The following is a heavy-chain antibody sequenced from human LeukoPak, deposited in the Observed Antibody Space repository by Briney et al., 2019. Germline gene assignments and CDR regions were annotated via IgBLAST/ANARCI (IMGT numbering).Heavy chain of an antibody. J-gene: IGHJ4*02. CDR2: ISYDGSNK. V-gene: IGHV3-30*03. CDR3: AVGYCSGGSCSGSEGDH. D-gene: IGHD2-15*01. Sequence: GRSLRLSCAASGFTFSSYGMHWVRQAPGKGLEWVAVISYDGSNKYYADSVKGRFTISRDNSKNTLYLQMNSLKTEDTAVYYCAVGYCSGGSCSGSEGDHWGQGTLVTVSS. CDR1: GFTFSSYG.